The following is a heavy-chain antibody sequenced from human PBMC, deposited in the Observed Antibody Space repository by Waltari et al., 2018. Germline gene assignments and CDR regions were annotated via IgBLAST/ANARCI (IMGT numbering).Heavy chain of an antibody. J-gene: IGHJ4*02. CDR1: GFTFSSYD. Sequence: EVQLVESGGGLVQPGGSLRLSCAASGFTFSSYDMNWVRQAPGKGLEWVSYISSSGSTIYYADSVKGRFTISRDNAKNSLYLQVNSLRAEDTAVYYCARERSYGFWSGLTYYFDYWGQGTLVTVSS. CDR3: ARERSYGFWSGLTYYFDY. CDR2: ISSSGSTI. D-gene: IGHD3-3*01. V-gene: IGHV3-48*03.